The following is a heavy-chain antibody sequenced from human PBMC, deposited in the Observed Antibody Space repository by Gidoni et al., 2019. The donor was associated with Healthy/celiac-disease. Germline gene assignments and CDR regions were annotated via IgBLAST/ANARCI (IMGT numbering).Heavy chain of an antibody. CDR1: GFTFSSYS. CDR2: ISSSSSTI. J-gene: IGHJ4*02. D-gene: IGHD6-13*01. V-gene: IGHV3-48*01. Sequence: EVQLVESGGGLVQPGGSLRLSCAASGFTFSSYSMNWVRQAPGKGLEWVSYISSSSSTIYYADSVKGRFTISRDNARNSLYLQMNSLRAEDTAVYYCARDTSRYSSSWFDYWGQGTLVTVSS. CDR3: ARDTSRYSSSWFDY.